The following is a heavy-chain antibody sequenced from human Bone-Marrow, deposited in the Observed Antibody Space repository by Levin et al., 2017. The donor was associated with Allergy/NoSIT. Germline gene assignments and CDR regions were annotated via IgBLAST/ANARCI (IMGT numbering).Heavy chain of an antibody. V-gene: IGHV3-53*01. Sequence: GGSLRLSCAASGFSVSGIYMNWVRQSPGKGLEWVSIIYSGGSSNYAHSVKGRFTISRDNSKNILYLQMNNLRVEDTAIYYCARGNLAAASDWLDPWGQGTLVTVSS. CDR1: GFSVSGIY. CDR2: IYSGGSS. D-gene: IGHD6-25*01. CDR3: ARGNLAAASDWLDP. J-gene: IGHJ5*02.